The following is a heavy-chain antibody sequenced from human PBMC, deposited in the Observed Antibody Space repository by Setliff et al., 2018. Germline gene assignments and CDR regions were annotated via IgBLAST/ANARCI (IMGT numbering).Heavy chain of an antibody. CDR3: ARGGYSVTANYYGLDV. D-gene: IGHD2-21*02. CDR2: ISYDGSKY. CDR1: GFTFSSYA. J-gene: IGHJ6*02. V-gene: IGHV3-30-3*01. Sequence: PGGSLRLSCAAFGFTFSSYALHWVRQAPGKGLEWVAVISYDGSKYHYSDSVKGRFTISRDNAKNSLYLQMDSLGAEDTAVYYCARGGYSVTANYYGLDVWGQGTTVTVSS.